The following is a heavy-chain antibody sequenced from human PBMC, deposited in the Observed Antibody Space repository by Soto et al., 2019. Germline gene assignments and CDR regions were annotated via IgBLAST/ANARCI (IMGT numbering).Heavy chain of an antibody. Sequence: GESLKISCKGSGYSFTSYWIGWVRQMPGKGLEWMGFIYPGDSDTRYSPSFQGQVTISADKSISTAYLQWSSLKASDTAMYYCASHPYSYGKGTYYYYYYGMDVWGQGTTVTVSS. J-gene: IGHJ6*02. CDR1: GYSFTSYW. CDR3: ASHPYSYGKGTYYYYYYGMDV. D-gene: IGHD2-15*01. CDR2: IYPGDSDT. V-gene: IGHV5-51*01.